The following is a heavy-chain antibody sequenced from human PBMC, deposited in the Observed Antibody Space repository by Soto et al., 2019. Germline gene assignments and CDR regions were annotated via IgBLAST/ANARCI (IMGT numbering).Heavy chain of an antibody. D-gene: IGHD6-19*01. J-gene: IGHJ6*02. CDR2: IYPGDSDT. V-gene: IGHV5-51*01. CDR1: GYSFTSYW. CDR3: ARMGVAGPKSIYYYYYGMDV. Sequence: GESLKISCKGSGYSFTSYWIGWVRQMPGKGLEWMGIIYPGDSDTRYSPSFQGQVTISADKSIGTADLPWSSLKASDTAMYYCARMGVAGPKSIYYYYYGMDVWGQGTTVTVSS.